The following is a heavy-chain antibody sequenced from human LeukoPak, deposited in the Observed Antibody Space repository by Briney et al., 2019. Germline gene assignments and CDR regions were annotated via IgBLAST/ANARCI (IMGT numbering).Heavy chain of an antibody. Sequence: GGSLRLSCAASGFTFSDYYMSWIRQAPGKGLEWGSYISSSGSTIYYADSVKGRFTISRDNAKNSLYLQMNSLRAEDTAVYYCAREDTAMEHDAFDIWGQGTMVTVSS. V-gene: IGHV3-11*01. J-gene: IGHJ3*02. CDR2: ISSSGSTI. D-gene: IGHD5-18*01. CDR3: AREDTAMEHDAFDI. CDR1: GFTFSDYY.